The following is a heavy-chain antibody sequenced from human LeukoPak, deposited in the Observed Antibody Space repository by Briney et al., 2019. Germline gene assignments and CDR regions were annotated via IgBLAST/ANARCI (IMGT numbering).Heavy chain of an antibody. Sequence: GGSLRLSCAASGFTFSSYSMNWVRQAPGKGLEWVSFISSSSSYIYYADSVKGRFTISRDNAKNSLYLQMNSLRAEDTAVYYCARDRRLGYCSSTSCQGAFDIWGQGTMVTVSS. CDR3: ARDRRLGYCSSTSCQGAFDI. D-gene: IGHD2-2*01. CDR2: ISSSSSYI. J-gene: IGHJ3*02. CDR1: GFTFSSYS. V-gene: IGHV3-21*01.